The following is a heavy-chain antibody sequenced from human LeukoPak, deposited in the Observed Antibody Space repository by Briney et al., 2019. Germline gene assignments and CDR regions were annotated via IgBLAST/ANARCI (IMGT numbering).Heavy chain of an antibody. Sequence: GGSLRLSCAASGFAFNKYAMSWVRQAPEKGLEWVSTISGSGGGTYYADSVKGRFTISRDDSKNTLYLQLNSLRAEDTAIYYCAKDHSSTWFGSFNYWGQGTLVTVSS. CDR2: ISGSGGGT. V-gene: IGHV3-23*01. J-gene: IGHJ4*02. CDR1: GFAFNKYA. D-gene: IGHD6-13*01. CDR3: AKDHSSTWFGSFNY.